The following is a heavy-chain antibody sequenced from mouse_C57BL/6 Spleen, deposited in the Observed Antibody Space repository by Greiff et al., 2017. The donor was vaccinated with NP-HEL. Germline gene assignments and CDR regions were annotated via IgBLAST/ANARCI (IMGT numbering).Heavy chain of an antibody. CDR1: GFSLTSYG. D-gene: IGHD1-1*01. Sequence: VQLQESGPGLVQPSQCLSITCTVSGFSLTSYGVHWVRPPPGKGLEWLGVIWSGGSTDYNAAFISRLSISKDNSKSQVFLKMNSLQADDTAIYYGAKTYGSGVLYYAMDYWGQGTSVTVSS. CDR2: IWSGGST. J-gene: IGHJ4*01. V-gene: IGHV2-4*01. CDR3: AKTYGSGVLYYAMDY.